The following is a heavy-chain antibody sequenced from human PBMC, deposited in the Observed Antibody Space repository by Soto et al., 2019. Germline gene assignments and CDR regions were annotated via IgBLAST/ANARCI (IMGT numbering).Heavy chain of an antibody. CDR1: GGSISSSSYY. Sequence: PSETLSLTCTVSGGSISSSSYYWGWIRQPPGKGLEWIGSIYYSGRTYYNPSLKSRVTISVDTSKNQISLKLISVTAEDMFVFYCGRGDIVVVPAVMPLAYWGQGTLVTVSS. CDR2: IYYSGRT. D-gene: IGHD2-2*01. J-gene: IGHJ4*02. V-gene: IGHV4-39*01. CDR3: GRGDIVVVPAVMPLAY.